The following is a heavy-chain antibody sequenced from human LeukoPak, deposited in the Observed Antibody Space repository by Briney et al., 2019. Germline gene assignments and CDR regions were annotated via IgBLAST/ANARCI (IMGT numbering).Heavy chain of an antibody. D-gene: IGHD5-18*01. V-gene: IGHV4-39*07. CDR1: GGSISSSSYY. Sequence: SETLSLTCTVSGGSISSSSYYWGWIRQPPGKGLEWIGSIYYSGSTYYNPSLKSRVTISVDTSKNQFSLKLSSVTAADTAVYYCSTLGYSYGYGYWGQGTLVTVSS. CDR2: IYYSGST. CDR3: STLGYSYGYGY. J-gene: IGHJ4*02.